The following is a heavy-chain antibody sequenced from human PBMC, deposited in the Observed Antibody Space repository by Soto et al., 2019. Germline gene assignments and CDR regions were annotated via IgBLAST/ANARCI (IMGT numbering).Heavy chain of an antibody. D-gene: IGHD6-13*01. V-gene: IGHV3-21*01. Sequence: HGGSLRLSCAASGFTFSSYSMNWVRQAPGNGLEWVSSSSTSSSYIYYADSVKGRFTISRDNAKNSLYLQMNSLRADDTAVYYCAKDYLSSSPGKKNGFDPWGQGTLVTVSS. CDR1: GFTFSSYS. J-gene: IGHJ5*02. CDR3: AKDYLSSSPGKKNGFDP. CDR2: SSTSSSYI.